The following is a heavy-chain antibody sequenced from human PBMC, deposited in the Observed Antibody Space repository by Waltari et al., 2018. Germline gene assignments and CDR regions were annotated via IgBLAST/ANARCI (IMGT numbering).Heavy chain of an antibody. V-gene: IGHV1-2*06. CDR2: NNPNSGGT. J-gene: IGHJ1*01. CDR1: GYTFTGYY. CDR3: AREGITMVRGVIGYFQH. Sequence: QVQLVQSGAEVKKPGASVKVSCKASGYTFTGYYMHWVRQAPGQGLEWMGRNNPNSGGTNYAQKFQGRVTMTRDTSISTAYMELSRLRSDDTAVYYCAREGITMVRGVIGYFQHWGQGTLVTVSS. D-gene: IGHD3-10*01.